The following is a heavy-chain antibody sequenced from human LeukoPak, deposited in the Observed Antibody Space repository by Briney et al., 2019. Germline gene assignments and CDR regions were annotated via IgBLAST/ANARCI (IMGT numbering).Heavy chain of an antibody. Sequence: GGSLRLSCAASGFTVSSNYMGWVRQAPGKGLEWVSVIYSGGSTYYADSVKGRFTISRDNSKNTLYLQMNSLRAEDTAVYYCARSYGGKTFDYWGQGTLVTVSS. CDR2: IYSGGST. D-gene: IGHD4-23*01. J-gene: IGHJ4*02. CDR3: ARSYGGKTFDY. CDR1: GFTVSSNY. V-gene: IGHV3-53*01.